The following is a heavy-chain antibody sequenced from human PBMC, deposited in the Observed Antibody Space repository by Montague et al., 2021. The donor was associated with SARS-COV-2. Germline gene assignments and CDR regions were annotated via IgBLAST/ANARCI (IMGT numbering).Heavy chain of an antibody. V-gene: IGHV4-34*01. J-gene: IGHJ6*03. D-gene: IGHD3-22*01. CDR3: ARLGDGVVPSPIVGVGPCYYYSYMDV. Sequence: SETLSLTCAVHGGSFSTYSWNWIRQPPGKGLEWIGEIHHGGSTNYNPSLKSRVTISADTSKNQFSLKLTSVAAADTAVYYYARLGDGVVPSPIVGVGPCYYYSYMDVWGKGTTVTVSS. CDR2: IHHGGST. CDR1: GGSFSTYS.